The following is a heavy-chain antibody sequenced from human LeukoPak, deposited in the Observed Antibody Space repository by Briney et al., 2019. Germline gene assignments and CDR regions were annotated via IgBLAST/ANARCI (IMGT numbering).Heavy chain of an antibody. J-gene: IGHJ3*02. D-gene: IGHD3-9*01. CDR3: SRARYVNSFYAFDI. CDR1: GGSINNYY. CDR2: IYYSGST. Sequence: PSETLSLTCTVSGGSINNYYWSWIRQPPGKGLEWIGYIYYSGSTNYSPSLKSRVTISVDTSKNQFSLKLSSVTAADTAVYYCSRARYVNSFYAFDIWGQGTLVTVSS. V-gene: IGHV4-59*08.